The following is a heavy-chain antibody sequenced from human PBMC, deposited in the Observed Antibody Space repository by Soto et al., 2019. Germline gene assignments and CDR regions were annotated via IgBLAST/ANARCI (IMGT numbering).Heavy chain of an antibody. CDR1: GFTFNTYG. D-gene: IGHD1-26*01. CDR2: ISYDGINK. Sequence: GGSLRLSCAASGFTFNTYGMHWVRQAPGKGLEWVAAISYDGINKYYVDSVKGRFTISRDNSKNTLYVQMNSLRAEDTALYYCARSPQPTRGIHWYFDLWGRGILVTVSS. J-gene: IGHJ2*01. V-gene: IGHV3-30*03. CDR3: ARSPQPTRGIHWYFDL.